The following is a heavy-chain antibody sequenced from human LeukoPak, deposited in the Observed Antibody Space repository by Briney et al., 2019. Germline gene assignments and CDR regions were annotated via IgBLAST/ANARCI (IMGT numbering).Heavy chain of an antibody. Sequence: PGGSLRLSCAASGFTFSSYSMNWVRQAPGKGLEWVSSISSSSSYIYYADSVKGRFTISRDNAKNSLYLQMNSLRAEDTAVYYCARTGASYYYYYMDVWGKGTTVTVSS. CDR3: ARTGASYYYYYMDV. V-gene: IGHV3-21*01. CDR2: ISSSSSYI. D-gene: IGHD3-10*01. CDR1: GFTFSSYS. J-gene: IGHJ6*03.